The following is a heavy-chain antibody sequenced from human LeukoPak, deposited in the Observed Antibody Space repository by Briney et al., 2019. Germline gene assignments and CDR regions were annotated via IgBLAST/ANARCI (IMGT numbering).Heavy chain of an antibody. CDR3: ARHSRSGSGGYENAFDI. CDR2: INDSGST. J-gene: IGHJ3*02. Sequence: PSETLSLTCTVSGGSISTYYWNWIRQPPGKGLEWIGYINDSGSTNYNPSLKSRVTMSVDTSKNQVSLKMNSVTAADTAIYFCARHSRSGSGGYENAFDIWGQGTMVTVSS. V-gene: IGHV4-59*08. CDR1: GGSISTYY. D-gene: IGHD5-12*01.